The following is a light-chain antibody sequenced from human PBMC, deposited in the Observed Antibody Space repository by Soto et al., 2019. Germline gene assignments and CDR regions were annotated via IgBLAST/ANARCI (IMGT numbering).Light chain of an antibody. Sequence: EIVLTQSPSTLSFSPVEIPXPPSRASQSVSSYLAWYQQKPGQAPRLLIYDASNRATGIPARFSGSGSGTDFTLTISSLEPEDVAAYYCQKYNSAPLTFGGGTKVDIK. CDR3: QKYNSAPLT. CDR2: DAS. CDR1: QSVSSY. J-gene: IGKJ4*01. V-gene: IGKV3-11*01.